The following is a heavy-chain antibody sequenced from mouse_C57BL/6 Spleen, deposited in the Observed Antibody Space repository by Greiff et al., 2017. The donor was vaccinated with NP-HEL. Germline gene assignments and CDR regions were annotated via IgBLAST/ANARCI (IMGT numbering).Heavy chain of an antibody. CDR2: IYPGSGST. CDR3: ARGYYGSSRYFDV. V-gene: IGHV1-55*01. J-gene: IGHJ1*03. Sequence: QVQLQQPGAELVKPGASVKMSCKASGYTFTSYWITWVTQRPGQGLEWIGDIYPGSGSTNYTEKFKSKATLTVDTSSSTAYMQLSSLTSEDSAVYYCARGYYGSSRYFDVWGTGTTVTVSS. CDR1: GYTFTSYW. D-gene: IGHD1-1*01.